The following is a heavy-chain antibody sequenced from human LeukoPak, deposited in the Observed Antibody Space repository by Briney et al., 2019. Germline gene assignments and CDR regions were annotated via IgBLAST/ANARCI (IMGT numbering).Heavy chain of an antibody. J-gene: IGHJ4*02. V-gene: IGHV1-2*02. CDR1: GYTFTGYY. D-gene: IGHD5-12*01. CDR3: AREDIVATLVDY. Sequence: GASVKVSCKASGYTFTGYYMHWVRQAPGQGLEWMGWINPSSGGTNYAQKFQGRVTMTRDTSISTAYMELSRLRSDDTAVYYCAREDIVATLVDYWGQGTLVTVSS. CDR2: INPSSGGT.